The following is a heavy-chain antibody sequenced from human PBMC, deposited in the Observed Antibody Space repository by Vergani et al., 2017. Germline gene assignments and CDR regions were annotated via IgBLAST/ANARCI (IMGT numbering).Heavy chain of an antibody. J-gene: IGHJ4*02. V-gene: IGHV4-4*07. CDR1: GSSISSYY. D-gene: IGHD2-2*01. CDR3: ARVYCSSTSCFLDY. CDR2: IYTSGST. Sequence: QVQLQESGPGLVKPSETLSLTCTVSGSSISSYYWSWIRQPAGKGLEWIGRIYTSGSTNYNPSLKSRVTMSVDTYKNQFSLKLSSVTAADTAVYYCARVYCSSTSCFLDYWGQGTLVTVSS.